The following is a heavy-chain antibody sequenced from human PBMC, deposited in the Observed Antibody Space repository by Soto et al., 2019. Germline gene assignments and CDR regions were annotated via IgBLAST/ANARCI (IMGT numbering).Heavy chain of an antibody. J-gene: IGHJ5*02. Sequence: SETLSLTCAVSGGSISSGGYSWSWIRQPPGKGLEWIGYIYHSGSTYYNPSLKSRVTISVDRSKNQFSLKLSSVTAADTAVYYCARVCGGDCYSGHNWFDPWGQGTLVTVSS. CDR2: IYHSGST. CDR3: ARVCGGDCYSGHNWFDP. CDR1: GGSISSGGYS. V-gene: IGHV4-30-2*01. D-gene: IGHD2-21*02.